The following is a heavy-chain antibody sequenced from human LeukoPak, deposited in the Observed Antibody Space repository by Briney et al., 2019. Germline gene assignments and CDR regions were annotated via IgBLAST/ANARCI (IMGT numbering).Heavy chain of an antibody. CDR3: GGEAGY. Sequence: AGGSLRLSCAASRFTFSDYAMHWVSQAPGKGLEWVSVISYDGSNKYYADSVKGRFTISRDNSKTTLFLQMNSLRVEDTAVYYYGGEAGYWGQGTLVTVSS. J-gene: IGHJ4*02. CDR2: ISYDGSNK. CDR1: RFTFSDYA. D-gene: IGHD6-19*01. V-gene: IGHV3-30-3*01.